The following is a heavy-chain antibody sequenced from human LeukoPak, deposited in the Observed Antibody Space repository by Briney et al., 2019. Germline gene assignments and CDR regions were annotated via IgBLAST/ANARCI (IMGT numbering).Heavy chain of an antibody. Sequence: GASVKVSCKASGYTFTSYGISWVRQAPGQGLEWMGWINPNSGGTNYAQKFQGRVTMTRDTSISTAYMELSRLRSDDTAVYYCARDIGVGATIFGLDYWGQGTLVTVSS. CDR1: GYTFTSYG. V-gene: IGHV1-2*02. CDR3: ARDIGVGATIFGLDY. J-gene: IGHJ4*02. CDR2: INPNSGGT. D-gene: IGHD1-26*01.